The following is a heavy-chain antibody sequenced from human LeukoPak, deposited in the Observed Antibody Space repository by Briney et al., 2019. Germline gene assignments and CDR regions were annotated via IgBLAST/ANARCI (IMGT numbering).Heavy chain of an antibody. J-gene: IGHJ4*02. CDR1: GGTFSSYA. Sequence: SVKVSCKASGGTFSSYAISWVRQAPGQGLEWMGGIISMFGTSNYAQKVQGRVTITADESTSTAYMELSSLRSDDTAVYYCARLAVTTYLDYWGQGTLVTVSS. CDR2: IISMFGTS. V-gene: IGHV1-69*13. CDR3: ARLAVTTYLDY. D-gene: IGHD4-17*01.